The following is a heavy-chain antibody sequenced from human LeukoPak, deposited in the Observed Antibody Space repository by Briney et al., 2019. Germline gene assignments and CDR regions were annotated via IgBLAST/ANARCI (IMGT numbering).Heavy chain of an antibody. CDR1: GFTFSSYW. CDR2: INSDGSST. CDR3: ARMMVVGEGVRAFDI. D-gene: IGHD2-15*01. V-gene: IGHV3-74*01. Sequence: GGSLRLSCAASGFTFSSYWMHWVRQAPGKWLVWVSRINSDGSSTSYADSVKGRFTISRDNAKNTLYLQMNSLRAEDTAVYYCARMMVVGEGVRAFDIWGQGTMVTVSS. J-gene: IGHJ3*02.